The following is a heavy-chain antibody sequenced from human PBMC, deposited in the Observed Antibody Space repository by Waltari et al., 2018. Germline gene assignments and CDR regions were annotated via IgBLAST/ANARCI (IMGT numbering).Heavy chain of an antibody. D-gene: IGHD3-10*01. CDR1: GGSSSGYY. Sequence: QVQLQESGPGLVKPSETLSHTCTVSGGSSSGYYVGWIRQPPGKGLEWIGYIYYSGNTNSNPSLKSRVTISLDASKNQFSLKLTSVTAADTAVYYCARRAQVYFASGTFYYFDYWGQGALVSVSS. J-gene: IGHJ4*02. CDR2: IYYSGNT. V-gene: IGHV4-59*08. CDR3: ARRAQVYFASGTFYYFDY.